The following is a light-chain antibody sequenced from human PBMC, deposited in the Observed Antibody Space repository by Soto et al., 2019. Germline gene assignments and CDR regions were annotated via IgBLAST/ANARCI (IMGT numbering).Light chain of an antibody. CDR3: QKYDSAPDT. J-gene: IGKJ3*01. CDR2: AAS. CDR1: QAISNL. Sequence: DIQMTQSPSSLSASVGDRVTITCRASQAISNLLAWYQQTPGKVPKLLIYAASTLQSGVPSRFSGSGSGTEFTLTISSLQPEDVATYYCQKYDSAPDTFGPGTKVDFK. V-gene: IGKV1-27*01.